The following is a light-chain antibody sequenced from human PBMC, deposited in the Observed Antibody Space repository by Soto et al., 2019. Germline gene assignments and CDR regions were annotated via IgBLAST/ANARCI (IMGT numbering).Light chain of an antibody. CDR2: QIS. CDR3: MQATEFPLT. CDR1: QSLVHSDGYTY. J-gene: IGKJ3*01. Sequence: DIVMTQTPLSSPVTLGQPASISCRSSQSLVHSDGYTYLSWLQQRPGQPPRLLIYQISNRFSGVADRFSSSGAETDFTLKISRVEAEDVGVYYCMQATEFPLTLGPGTKVAI. V-gene: IGKV2-24*01.